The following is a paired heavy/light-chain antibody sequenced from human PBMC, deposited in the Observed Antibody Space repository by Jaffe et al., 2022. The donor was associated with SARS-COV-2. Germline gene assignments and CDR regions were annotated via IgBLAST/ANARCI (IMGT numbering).Light chain of an antibody. V-gene: IGLV3-25*03. CDR3: QSADSSNSYVV. J-gene: IGLJ2*01. CDR2: KDS. CDR1: ALPNQY. Sequence: SYELTQPPSVSVSPGQTARITCSGDALPNQYAYWYQQKPGQAPVLVIYKDSGRPSGIPERFSGSSSGTTVTLTISGVQAEDEADYYCQSADSSNSYVVFGGGTKLTVL.
Heavy chain of an antibody. D-gene: IGHD3-22*01. CDR1: GYTLTSYY. J-gene: IGHJ3*02. Sequence: QVQLVQSGAEVKKPGASVKVSCKASGYTLTSYYMHWVRQAPGQGLEWMGVINPSSSKTTYAQKFQGRVTMTRDTSTSTVYMELSSLRSEDTAVYYCARANEIVVVVVTLIETPNDAFDIWGQGTMVTVSS. CDR3: ARANEIVVVVVTLIETPNDAFDI. V-gene: IGHV1-46*01. CDR2: INPSSSKT.